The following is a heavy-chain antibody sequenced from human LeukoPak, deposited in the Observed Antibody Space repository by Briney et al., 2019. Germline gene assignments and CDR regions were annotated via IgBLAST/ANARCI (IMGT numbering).Heavy chain of an antibody. V-gene: IGHV4-39*02. CDR1: GGSISSSYW. CDR3: ARLVAVAGVFDY. CDR2: IYYSGST. Sequence: SETLSLTCAVSGGSISSSYWWSWVRQPPGKGLEWIGNIYYSGSTYYNPSHKSRVTISVDTSKNHFSLKLSSVTAADTAVYYCARLVAVAGVFDYWGQGTLVTVSS. D-gene: IGHD6-19*01. J-gene: IGHJ4*02.